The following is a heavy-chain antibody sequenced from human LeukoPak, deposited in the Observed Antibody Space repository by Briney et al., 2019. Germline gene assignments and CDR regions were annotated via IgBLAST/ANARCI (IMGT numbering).Heavy chain of an antibody. D-gene: IGHD3-16*02. CDR3: AKALRLGELSFSY. J-gene: IGHJ4*02. CDR1: GFTFSSYA. V-gene: IGHV3-23*01. Sequence: QPGGSLRLSCAASGFTFSSYAMSWVRQAPGKGLEWASAISGSGGSTYYADSVKGRFTISRDNSKNTLYLQMNSLRAEDTAVYYCAKALRLGELSFSYWGQGTLVTVSS. CDR2: ISGSGGST.